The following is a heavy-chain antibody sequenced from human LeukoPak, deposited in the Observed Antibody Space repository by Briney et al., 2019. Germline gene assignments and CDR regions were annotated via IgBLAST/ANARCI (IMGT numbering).Heavy chain of an antibody. CDR1: GYTFTNYY. CDR3: ARDSTVTTFRGCVDP. D-gene: IGHD4-17*01. Sequence: ASVKVSCKASGYTFTNYYVHWVRQAPGQGLEWMGVINPSGGSTNYAQRFQGRVTMTRDTFTSTVYMELSSLRSEDTAVYYCARDSTVTTFRGCVDPWGQGTLVTVSS. J-gene: IGHJ5*02. CDR2: INPSGGST. V-gene: IGHV1-46*01.